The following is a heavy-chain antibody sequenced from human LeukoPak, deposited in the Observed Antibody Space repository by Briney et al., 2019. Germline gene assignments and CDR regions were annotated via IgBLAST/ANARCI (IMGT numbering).Heavy chain of an antibody. Sequence: SETLSLTCTVSGGSISNYYWYWMRQPPGEGLEWIAYTYYSGNPNYNPSLKSRATISVDTSKNQFSLKLSSVTAADTAVYYCAKGGPEASAGLSWFDPWGQGTLVTVSS. D-gene: IGHD1-14*01. J-gene: IGHJ5*02. V-gene: IGHV4-59*01. CDR2: TYYSGNP. CDR3: AKGGPEASAGLSWFDP. CDR1: GGSISNYY.